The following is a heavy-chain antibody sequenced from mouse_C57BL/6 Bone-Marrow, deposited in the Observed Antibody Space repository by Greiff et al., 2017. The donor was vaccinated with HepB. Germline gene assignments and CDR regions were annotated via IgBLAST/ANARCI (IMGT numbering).Heavy chain of an antibody. Sequence: EVKLVESGGGLVQPGESLKISCESNEYEFTSHNMSWVSKTPEKRLELVAAINSDGGSTYYQDTMESRFIISRDNTKKTLYLQMSSLRSEDSALYCSDYDVWFAYWGQGTLVTVSA. V-gene: IGHV5-2*03. CDR2: INSDGGST. CDR1: EYEFTSHN. J-gene: IGHJ3*01. CDR3: DYDVWFAY. D-gene: IGHD2-4*01.